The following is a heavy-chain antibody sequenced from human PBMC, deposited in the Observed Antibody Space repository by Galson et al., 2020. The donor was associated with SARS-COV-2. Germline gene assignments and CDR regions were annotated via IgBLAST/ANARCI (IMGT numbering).Heavy chain of an antibody. CDR1: GYTFTGYY. J-gene: IGHJ6*02. D-gene: IGHD3-10*01. V-gene: IGHV1-2*04. Sequence: ASVKVSCKASGYTFTGYYMHWVRQAPGQGLEWMGWINPNSGGTNYAQKFQGWVTMTRDTSISTAYMELSRLRSDDTAVYYCARGGDGSGSYIPTRKTTSMDVWGQGTTVTVSS. CDR2: INPNSGGT. CDR3: ARGGDGSGSYIPTRKTTSMDV.